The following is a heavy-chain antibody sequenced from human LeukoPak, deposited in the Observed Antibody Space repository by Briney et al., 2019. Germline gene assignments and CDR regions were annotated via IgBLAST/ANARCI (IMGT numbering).Heavy chain of an antibody. J-gene: IGHJ4*02. CDR3: AKDYYYGSGSYYYYFDY. CDR1: GFTFSSYA. Sequence: GGSLRLSCAASGFTFSSYAMSWVRQAPGKGLEWVSGISWNSGSIGYADSVKGRFTISRDNAKNSLYLQMNSLRAEDTALYYCAKDYYYGSGSYYYYFDYWGQGTLVTVSS. D-gene: IGHD3-10*01. CDR2: ISWNSGSI. V-gene: IGHV3-9*01.